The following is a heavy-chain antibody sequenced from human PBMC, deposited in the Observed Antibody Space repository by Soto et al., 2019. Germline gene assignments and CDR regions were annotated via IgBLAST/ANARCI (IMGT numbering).Heavy chain of an antibody. CDR2: ISAYNGNT. J-gene: IGHJ5*02. Sequence: QVQLVQSGAEVKKPGASVKVSCKASGYTFTSYGISWVRQAPGQGLEWMGGISAYNGNTNYAQKLQGRVTMTTDTATSTAYMELRSLRSDDTAVYYCARDRVVTPLGRGRGYWFDPWGQGTLVTVSS. CDR1: GYTFTSYG. D-gene: IGHD2-21*02. CDR3: ARDRVVTPLGRGRGYWFDP. V-gene: IGHV1-18*01.